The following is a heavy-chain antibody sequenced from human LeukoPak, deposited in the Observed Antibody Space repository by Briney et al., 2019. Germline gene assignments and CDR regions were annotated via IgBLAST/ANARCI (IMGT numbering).Heavy chain of an antibody. D-gene: IGHD5-12*01. J-gene: IGHJ4*02. Sequence: PGGSLRLSCAASGFTLSSYSMNWVRQAPGKGLEWVSSISSSSYIYYADSVKGRFTISRDNAKNSLYLQMNSLRAEDTAVYYCARVSPQEWLPNMYYFDYWGQGTLVTVSS. CDR1: GFTLSSYS. CDR2: ISSSSYI. V-gene: IGHV3-21*01. CDR3: ARVSPQEWLPNMYYFDY.